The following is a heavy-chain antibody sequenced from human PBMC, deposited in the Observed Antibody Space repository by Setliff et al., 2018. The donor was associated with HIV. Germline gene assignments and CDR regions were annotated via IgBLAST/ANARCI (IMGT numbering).Heavy chain of an antibody. Sequence: PSETLSLTCTVSGGSISSYYRNWIRQPPGKGLEWIGYIYYSGVTNYNPSLKSRVTISLDTSKNQFSLKLTSVTAADTAVYYCARDTSGGYWGQGTLVTVSS. CDR3: ARDTSGGY. CDR1: GGSISSYY. J-gene: IGHJ4*02. V-gene: IGHV4-59*01. D-gene: IGHD3-10*01. CDR2: IYYSGVT.